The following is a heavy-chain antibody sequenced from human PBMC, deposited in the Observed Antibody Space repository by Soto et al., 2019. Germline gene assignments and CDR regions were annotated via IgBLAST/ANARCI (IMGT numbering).Heavy chain of an antibody. CDR1: GYTFTSYY. D-gene: IGHD5-18*01. CDR3: ARATVDTAMVTPKYYFDY. V-gene: IGHV1-46*01. Sequence: QVQLVQSGAEVKKPGASVKVSCKASGYTFTSYYMHWVRQAPGQGLEWMGIINPSGGSTSYAQKFQGRVTMTRDTSTRTVYMELSSLRSEDTAVYYCARATVDTAMVTPKYYFDYWGQGTLVTVSS. J-gene: IGHJ4*02. CDR2: INPSGGST.